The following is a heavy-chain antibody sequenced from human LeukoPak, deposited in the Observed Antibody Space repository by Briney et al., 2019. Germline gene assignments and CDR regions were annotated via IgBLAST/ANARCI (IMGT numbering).Heavy chain of an antibody. CDR2: IYHSGST. V-gene: IGHV4-38-2*02. CDR3: ARRVFYYDGSGYLRSNYFDY. D-gene: IGHD3-22*01. Sequence: PSETLSLTCTVSGYSISSGYYWGWIRQPPGKGLEWIGSIYHSGSTYYNPSLKSRVTISVDPPKNQFSLKLSSVTAADTAVYYCARRVFYYDGSGYLRSNYFDYWGQGTLVTVSS. CDR1: GYSISSGYY. J-gene: IGHJ4*02.